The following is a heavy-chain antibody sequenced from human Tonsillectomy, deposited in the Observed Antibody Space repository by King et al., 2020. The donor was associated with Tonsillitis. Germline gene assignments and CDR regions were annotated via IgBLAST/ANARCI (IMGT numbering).Heavy chain of an antibody. CDR1: EFTFSEYW. D-gene: IGHD3-22*01. CDR3: VRDRNYHDRRTYYDVLDV. CDR2: IKGDGSVK. V-gene: IGHV3-7*01. Sequence: VQLVESGGGLVQPGGSLRLSCVASEFTFSEYWMTWIRQAPGEGLEWVANIKGDGSVKYYVDSVVGRFTISRDNADSSLFLRMTSLRAEDTAMYYCVRDRNYHDRRTYYDVLDVWGPGTMVTVSS. J-gene: IGHJ3*01.